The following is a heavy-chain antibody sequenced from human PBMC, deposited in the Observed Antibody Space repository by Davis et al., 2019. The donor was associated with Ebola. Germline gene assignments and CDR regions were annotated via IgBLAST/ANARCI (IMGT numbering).Heavy chain of an antibody. V-gene: IGHV4-34*01. D-gene: IGHD3-10*01. Sequence: MPSETLSPTCAVYGGSFSGYYWTWIRQPPGKGLEWIVEINYSGSTNYNPSLKSRVTISVDTSKNQLPLKLRSVTAADTAVYYCARGGGFGGYGMDVWGQGTTVTVSS. CDR2: INYSGST. J-gene: IGHJ6*02. CDR3: ARGGGFGGYGMDV. CDR1: GGSFSGYY.